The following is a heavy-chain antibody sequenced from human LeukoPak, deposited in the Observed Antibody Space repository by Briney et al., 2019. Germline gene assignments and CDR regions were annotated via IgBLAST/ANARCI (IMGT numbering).Heavy chain of an antibody. J-gene: IGHJ4*02. D-gene: IGHD1-20*01. CDR3: AGGNGVTGSLDY. CDR1: WLTVYSNY. Sequence: GGSLRLSCAPCWLTVYSNYMSWVRQAPGKGLEWVSVIYSGGSTYYADSVKGRFTISRHNSKNTLYLQMNSLRAEDTAVYYCAGGNGVTGSLDYWGQGTLVTVSS. CDR2: IYSGGST. V-gene: IGHV3-53*04.